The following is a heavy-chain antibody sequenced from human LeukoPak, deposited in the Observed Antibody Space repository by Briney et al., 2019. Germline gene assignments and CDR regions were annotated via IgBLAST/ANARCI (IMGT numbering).Heavy chain of an antibody. Sequence: GWSLRLSRAASGFTFSSYWMTWVRQAPGKGLEWVAKIKQDGSEKYYVDSVKGRFTISRDNAKNSLYLQMNSLGAEDTAVYYCARRGTSSSWAHFDYWGQGTLVTVSS. D-gene: IGHD6-13*01. CDR3: ARRGTSSSWAHFDY. J-gene: IGHJ4*02. CDR2: IKQDGSEK. CDR1: GFTFSSYW. V-gene: IGHV3-7*05.